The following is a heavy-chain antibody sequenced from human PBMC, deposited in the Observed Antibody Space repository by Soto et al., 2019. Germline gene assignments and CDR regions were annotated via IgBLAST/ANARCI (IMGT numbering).Heavy chain of an antibody. D-gene: IGHD3-3*01. CDR3: ARQDDFWSGSNWFDP. V-gene: IGHV4-28*01. CDR2: MYYSGCT. Sequence: SETLSLTCAVSGYSISSSNWWGWIRQPPGKGLQWIGNMYYSGCTYHNPSLKSRVTISVDTSKNHFSLKLTSVTAADTAVYYCARQDDFWSGSNWFDPWGQGTLVTVSS. CDR1: GYSISSSNW. J-gene: IGHJ5*02.